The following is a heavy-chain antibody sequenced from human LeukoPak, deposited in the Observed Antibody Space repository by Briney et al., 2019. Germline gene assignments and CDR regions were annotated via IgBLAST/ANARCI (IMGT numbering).Heavy chain of an antibody. V-gene: IGHV3-33*01. CDR1: GFTFSYYG. Sequence: GGSLRLSCAASGFTFSYYGMHWVRQAPGKGLEWVAVIWYDGSNKYYADSVKGRFTISRDNSKNTLYLQMSSLRAEDTAVYYCARDFAIVATSYYFDYWGQGTLVTVSS. CDR2: IWYDGSNK. J-gene: IGHJ4*02. D-gene: IGHD5-12*01. CDR3: ARDFAIVATSYYFDY.